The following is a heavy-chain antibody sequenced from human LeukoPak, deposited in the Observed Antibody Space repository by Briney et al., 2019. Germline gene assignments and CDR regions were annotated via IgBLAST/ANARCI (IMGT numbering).Heavy chain of an antibody. D-gene: IGHD3-22*01. J-gene: IGHJ4*02. CDR3: ARSFGSANEETYYYDSSGYSNHDY. CDR2: ISAYNGNT. Sequence: ASVKVSCKASGYTFTSYGISWVRQAPGQGLEWMGWISAYNGNTNYAQKLQGRVTMTTDTSTSTAYMELRSLRSEDTAVYYCARSFGSANEETYYYDSSGYSNHDYWGQGTLVTVSS. V-gene: IGHV1-18*01. CDR1: GYTFTSYG.